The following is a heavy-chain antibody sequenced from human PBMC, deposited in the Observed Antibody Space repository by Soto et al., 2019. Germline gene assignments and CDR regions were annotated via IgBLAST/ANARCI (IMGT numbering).Heavy chain of an antibody. Sequence: ASVNVSGKASGYTFTSYGISWVRQAPGQGLEWIVWISAYNGNTNYAQTLQGRVTMTTDTSTSTAYMELRSLRSDDTAVYYSARGIGSYLYYIDYWGQGTVVTSSS. CDR2: ISAYNGNT. CDR1: GYTFTSYG. CDR3: ARGIGSYLYYIDY. V-gene: IGHV1-18*04. J-gene: IGHJ4*02. D-gene: IGHD2-15*01.